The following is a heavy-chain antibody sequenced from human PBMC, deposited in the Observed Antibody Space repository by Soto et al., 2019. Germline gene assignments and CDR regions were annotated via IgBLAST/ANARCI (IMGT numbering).Heavy chain of an antibody. J-gene: IGHJ6*02. CDR3: ARDELVLNYYYYYGMDV. Sequence: PSETLSLTCAVYGGSFSGYYWIWIRQPPGKGLEWIGEINHSGSTNYNPSLKSRVTISVDTSKNQFSLKLSSVTAADTAVYYCARDELVLNYYYYYGMDVWGQGTTVTVSS. CDR2: INHSGST. CDR1: GGSFSGYY. D-gene: IGHD6-13*01. V-gene: IGHV4-34*01.